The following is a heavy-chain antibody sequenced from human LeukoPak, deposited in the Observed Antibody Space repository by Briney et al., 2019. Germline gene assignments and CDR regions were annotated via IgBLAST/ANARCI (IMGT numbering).Heavy chain of an antibody. Sequence: GGSLRLSCAASGFTFSSYAMSWVRQAPGKGLEWVSVISGSGGSTYHADSVKGRFTISRDNSKNTLYLQMNSLRAEDTAVYYCARGNGYNCAYYFDYWGQGTLVTVSS. J-gene: IGHJ4*02. CDR3: ARGNGYNCAYYFDY. V-gene: IGHV3-23*01. CDR2: ISGSGGST. CDR1: GFTFSSYA. D-gene: IGHD1-1*01.